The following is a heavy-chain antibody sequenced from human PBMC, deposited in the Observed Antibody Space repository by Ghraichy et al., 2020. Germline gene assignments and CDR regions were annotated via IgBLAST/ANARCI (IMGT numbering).Heavy chain of an antibody. J-gene: IGHJ5*02. V-gene: IGHV4-30-2*01. CDR3: ARGPRGYSGFIGELPSWFDP. D-gene: IGHD5-12*01. CDR2: IYHSGST. CDR1: GGSISSGGYS. Sequence: SETLSLTCTVSGGSISSGGYSWSWIRQPPGKGLEWIGYIYHSGSTYYNPSLKSRVTISVDRSKNQFSLKLSSVTAADTAVYYCARGPRGYSGFIGELPSWFDPWGQGTLVTVSS.